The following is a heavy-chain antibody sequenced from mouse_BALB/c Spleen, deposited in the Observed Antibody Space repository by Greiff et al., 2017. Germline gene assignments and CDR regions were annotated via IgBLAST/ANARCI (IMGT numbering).Heavy chain of an antibody. CDR2: INPSSGYT. D-gene: IGHD4-1*01. J-gene: IGHJ2*01. V-gene: IGHV1-4*02. CDR3: ARWEGGY. CDR1: GYTFTSYT. Sequence: QVQLKESAAELARPGASVKMSCKASGYTFTSYTMHWVKQRPGQGLEWIGYINPSSGYTAYNQKFKDKTTLTADKSSSTAYMQLSSLTSEDSAVYYCARWEGGYWGQGTTLTVSS.